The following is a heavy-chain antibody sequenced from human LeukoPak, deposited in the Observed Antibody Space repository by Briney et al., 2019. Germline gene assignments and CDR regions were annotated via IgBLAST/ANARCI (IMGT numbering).Heavy chain of an antibody. V-gene: IGHV3-49*04. D-gene: IGHD2-2*01. J-gene: IGHJ4*02. CDR2: IRSKAYGGTT. CDR1: GFTFGDYA. Sequence: GGSLRLSCTASGFTFGDYAMSWVRQAPGKGLEWVGFIRSKAYGGTTEYAASVKGRFTISRDDSKSIAYLQMNSLKTEDTAVYYCTRSVGYCSSTSCYVGGYYFDYWGQGTLVTVSS. CDR3: TRSVGYCSSTSCYVGGYYFDY.